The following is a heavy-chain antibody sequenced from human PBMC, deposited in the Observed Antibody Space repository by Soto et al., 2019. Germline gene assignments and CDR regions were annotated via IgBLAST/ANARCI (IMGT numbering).Heavy chain of an antibody. CDR1: GFTFSSYG. CDR2: ISYDGSNK. Sequence: GGSLRLSCAASGFTFSSYGMQWVRQAPGKGLEWVAVISYDGSNKYYADSVKGRFTISRDNSKNTLYLQMNSLRAEDTAVYYCAHPRGFGVFDAYDIWGQGTMVTVSS. J-gene: IGHJ3*02. V-gene: IGHV3-30*03. CDR3: AHPRGFGVFDAYDI. D-gene: IGHD3-10*01.